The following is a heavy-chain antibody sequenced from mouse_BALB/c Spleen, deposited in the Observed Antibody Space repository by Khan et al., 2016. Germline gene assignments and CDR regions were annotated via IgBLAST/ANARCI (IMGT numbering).Heavy chain of an antibody. CDR2: ISSGGSYT. J-gene: IGHJ3*01. CDR3: ARAYSPY. CDR1: GFTFSSYA. D-gene: IGHD2-12*01. V-gene: IGHV5-9-4*01. Sequence: EVELVESGGGLVKPGGSLKLSCAASGFTFSSYAMSWVRQSPEKRLEWVAEISSGGSYTYYPDTVTGRFTISRDKAKNTLYLEMSSLRSEDTAMXYCARAYSPYWGQGTLVTVSA.